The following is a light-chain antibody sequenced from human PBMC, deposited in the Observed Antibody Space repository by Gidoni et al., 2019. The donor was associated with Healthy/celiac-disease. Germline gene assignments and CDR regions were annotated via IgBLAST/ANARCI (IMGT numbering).Light chain of an antibody. Sequence: QSVLTQPPSASGTPGQRVTISCSVRRSNIGSNTLNWYQQLPGTAPKLIIYSNNQRPSGFPDRFSGSKSGTSASLAISGLQSEDESDYYCAAWDDSLNGLYVFGTGTKVTVL. CDR2: SNN. CDR3: AAWDDSLNGLYV. V-gene: IGLV1-44*01. CDR1: RSNIGSNT. J-gene: IGLJ1*01.